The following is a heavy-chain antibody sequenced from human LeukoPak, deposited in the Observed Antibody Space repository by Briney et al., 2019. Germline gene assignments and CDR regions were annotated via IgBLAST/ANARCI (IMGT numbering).Heavy chain of an antibody. CDR1: GYTFTSYG. CDR2: ISAYNGNT. Sequence: ASVKVSCKASGYTFTSYGISWVRRAPGQGLEWMGWISAYNGNTNYAQKLQGRVTMTTDTSTSTAYMELRSLRSDDTAVYYCARDLRSTTDFDYWGQGTLVTVSS. CDR3: ARDLRSTTDFDY. D-gene: IGHD1-1*01. V-gene: IGHV1-18*01. J-gene: IGHJ4*02.